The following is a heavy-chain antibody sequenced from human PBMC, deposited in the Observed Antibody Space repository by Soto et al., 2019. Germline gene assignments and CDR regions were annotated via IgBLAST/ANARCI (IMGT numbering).Heavy chain of an antibody. D-gene: IGHD4-17*01. J-gene: IGHJ3*02. Sequence: EVQLVESGGGLVQPGGSLRLSCAASGFTFSSNWMHWVRRVPGRGLVWVSRINTDGSSTSYADSVKGRFTISRDNAKNTLYLQMNSLRAEDTAVYYCAREGVDYGDYETHAFDIWGQGTMVTVSS. CDR2: INTDGSST. V-gene: IGHV3-74*01. CDR1: GFTFSSNW. CDR3: AREGVDYGDYETHAFDI.